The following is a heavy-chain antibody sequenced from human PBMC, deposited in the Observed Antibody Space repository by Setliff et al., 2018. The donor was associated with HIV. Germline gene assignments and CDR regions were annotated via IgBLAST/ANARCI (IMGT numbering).Heavy chain of an antibody. CDR1: GGTFSSYS. V-gene: IGHV1-69*13. Sequence: SVKVSCKASGGTFSSYSINWVRQAPGQGLEWMGGITPIYGTPIYAQKFQGRVTITADESTSTAYMELSSLRSEDTAVYYCARRGVPQQIDLDSWGHGTLVTVSS. D-gene: IGHD6-13*01. J-gene: IGHJ5*01. CDR3: ARRGVPQQIDLDS. CDR2: ITPIYGTP.